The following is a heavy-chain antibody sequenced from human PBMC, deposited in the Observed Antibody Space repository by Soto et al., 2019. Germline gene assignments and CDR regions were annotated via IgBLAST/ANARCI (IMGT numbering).Heavy chain of an antibody. J-gene: IGHJ4*02. D-gene: IGHD3-22*01. V-gene: IGHV3-15*01. CDR1: GFTFSNAW. CDR3: ATPPGYFDSSPFDF. CDR2: IKNAVAGGTT. Sequence: GGSLRLSCAVSGFTFSNAWMTWVRQAPGKGLEWIGHIKNAVAGGTTDYAAPVKDRFTISRDDSKNMVYLQMNDLKTEDTAVYYCATPPGYFDSSPFDFWGQGTPVTVSS.